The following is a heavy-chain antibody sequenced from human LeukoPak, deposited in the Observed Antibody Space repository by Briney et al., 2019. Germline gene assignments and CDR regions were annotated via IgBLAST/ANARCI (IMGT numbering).Heavy chain of an antibody. V-gene: IGHV5-51*01. D-gene: IGHD6-6*01. Sequence: GESLKISCKGSGYSVTSYWIAWVRQLPGKGLEWMGIIYPGDSDTRYSPSFQGQVTISADKSISTAYLQWSSLKASDSAMYYCARHPYSSASREAWFDPWGQGTLVTVSS. J-gene: IGHJ5*02. CDR2: IYPGDSDT. CDR1: GYSVTSYW. CDR3: ARHPYSSASREAWFDP.